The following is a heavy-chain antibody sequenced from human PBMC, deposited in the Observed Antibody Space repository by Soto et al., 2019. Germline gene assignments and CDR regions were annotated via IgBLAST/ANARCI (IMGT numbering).Heavy chain of an antibody. CDR2: ISYDGSNK. CDR1: GFTFSSYG. D-gene: IGHD3-22*01. J-gene: IGHJ4*02. CDR3: AKETDYYDSSGFFDY. V-gene: IGHV3-30*18. Sequence: QPGGSLRLSCAASGFTFSSYGMHWVRQAPGKGLEWVAVISYDGSNKYYADSVKGRFTISRDNSKNTLYLQMNSLRAEDTAVYYCAKETDYYDSSGFFDYWGQGTLVTVSS.